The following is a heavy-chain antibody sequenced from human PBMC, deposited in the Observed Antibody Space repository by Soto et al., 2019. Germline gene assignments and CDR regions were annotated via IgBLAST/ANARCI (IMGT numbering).Heavy chain of an antibody. Sequence: EVQLVESGGGLVQPGGSLRLSCAASGFTFSSHSMHWVRQAPGKGPVWVSRVNSDGSSTGYADSVKGRSTISRDNGKNTLYLQINSLRAEDTAVYYCPRELRDNSSTRRVGDFDMWGQGTMVTVST. V-gene: IGHV3-74*01. D-gene: IGHD2-21*01. J-gene: IGHJ3*02. CDR3: PRELRDNSSTRRVGDFDM. CDR2: VNSDGSST. CDR1: GFTFSSHS.